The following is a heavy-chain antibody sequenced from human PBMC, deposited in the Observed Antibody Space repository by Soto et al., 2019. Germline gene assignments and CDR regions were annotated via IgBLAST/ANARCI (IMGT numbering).Heavy chain of an antibody. J-gene: IGHJ6*02. V-gene: IGHV5-51*01. CDR3: ARHNGKSRSTHYYYGMDV. CDR2: IYPGDSDT. Sequence: PGESLKISCKGSGYSFTSYWIGWVRQMPGKGLEWMGIIYPGDSDTRYSPSFQGQVTISADKSISTAYLQWSSLKASDTAMYYCARHNGKSRSTHYYYGMDVWGQGTTVTVSS. CDR1: GYSFTSYW. D-gene: IGHD6-6*01.